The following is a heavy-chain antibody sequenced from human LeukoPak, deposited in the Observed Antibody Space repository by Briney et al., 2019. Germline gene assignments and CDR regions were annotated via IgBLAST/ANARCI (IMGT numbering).Heavy chain of an antibody. CDR3: ARGGYSSSWYRDWYFDL. J-gene: IGHJ2*01. Sequence: GGSLRLSCAASAFTFSSYWMTWVRQAPGKGLEWVAVIWYDGSNKYYADSVKGRFTISRDNSKNTLYLQMNSLRAEDTAVYYCARGGYSSSWYRDWYFDLWGRGTLVTVSS. V-gene: IGHV3-33*08. CDR1: AFTFSSYW. CDR2: IWYDGSNK. D-gene: IGHD6-13*01.